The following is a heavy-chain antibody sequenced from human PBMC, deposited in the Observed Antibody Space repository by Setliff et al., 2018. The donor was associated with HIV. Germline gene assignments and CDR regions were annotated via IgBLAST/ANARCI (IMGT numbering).Heavy chain of an antibody. D-gene: IGHD7-27*01. CDR1: GGSISGYY. J-gene: IGHJ5*02. V-gene: IGHV4-4*07. Sequence: SETLSLTCIVSGGSISGYYWSWIRQPAEKGLEWIGRIYSSGSLNDNPSLKSRVTMSVDTSKNQFSLNLTSVTAADTAVYYCARYLPELTGRSFDPWGQGMLVTVS. CDR3: ARYLPELTGRSFDP. CDR2: IYSSGSL.